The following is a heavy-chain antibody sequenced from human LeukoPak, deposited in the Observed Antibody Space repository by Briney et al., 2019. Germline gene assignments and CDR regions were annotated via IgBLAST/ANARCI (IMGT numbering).Heavy chain of an antibody. CDR3: AKHLTATNTYIFFGLDV. Sequence: GGSLRLSCAATGYSFKDYGMHWVRQPPGKCLEWVTAINWNGGGTDYADSVKGRFTIYRDYAKNSLYLQLSSLRPEDTALYYCAKHLTATNTYIFFGLDVWGQGTSVTVSS. CDR2: INWNGGGT. V-gene: IGHV3-20*04. CDR1: GYSFKDYG. J-gene: IGHJ6*02. D-gene: IGHD1-26*01.